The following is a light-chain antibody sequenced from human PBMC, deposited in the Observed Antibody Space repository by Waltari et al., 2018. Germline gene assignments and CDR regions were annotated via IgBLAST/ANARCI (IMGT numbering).Light chain of an antibody. CDR2: AVS. J-gene: IGLJ3*02. V-gene: IGLV2-23*02. CDR1: SSDVGSYTL. CDR3: CSYAGSTTRWV. Sequence: QSALTQPASVSGSPGQSITISCTGTSSDVGSYTLVSWYQQHPGKAPKLIIYAVSKRPSGASARFSGSKSGNTASLTISGLQAEEEADYYCCSYAGSTTRWVFGGGTKLTVL.